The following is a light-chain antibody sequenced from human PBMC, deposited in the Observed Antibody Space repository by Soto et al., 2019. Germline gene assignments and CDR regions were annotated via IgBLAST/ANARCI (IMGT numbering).Light chain of an antibody. CDR2: GAS. CDR1: RSVSSN. V-gene: IGKV3-15*01. J-gene: IGKJ1*01. CDR3: QQYNNWPQT. Sequence: IVLTQSPATLSLSQGERATLSCRASRSVSSNYLAWYQQKPGQCPRLLIYGASTRATDIPARFSGSESGTEFTLTISSLQSEDFAEYHCQQYNNWPQTFCQGTKVDIK.